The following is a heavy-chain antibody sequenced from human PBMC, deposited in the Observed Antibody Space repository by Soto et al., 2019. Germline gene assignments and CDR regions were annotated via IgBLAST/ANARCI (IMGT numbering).Heavy chain of an antibody. Sequence: SVKVSCKASGGTFSSYTISWVRQAPGQGLEWMGRIIPILGIANYAQKFQGRVTITADKSTSTAYMELSSLRSEDTAVYYCAREVAGYGNYFDYWGQGTLVTVSS. CDR2: IIPILGIA. CDR1: GGTFSSYT. D-gene: IGHD4-17*01. CDR3: AREVAGYGNYFDY. V-gene: IGHV1-69*04. J-gene: IGHJ4*02.